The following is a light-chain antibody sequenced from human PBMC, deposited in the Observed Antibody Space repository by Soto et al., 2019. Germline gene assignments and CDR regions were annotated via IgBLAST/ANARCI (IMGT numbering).Light chain of an antibody. CDR2: AAS. Sequence: DIQRGQSPSSLSASVGDRVTITCPASQSISSYLNWYQQKPGKAPKLLSYAASSLQSGVPSRFSGSGSGTDFTLTISSLQPEDFATYDCRQSYSTPQSVGQGTRLAIK. V-gene: IGKV1-39*01. CDR1: QSISSY. CDR3: RQSYSTPQS. J-gene: IGKJ5*01.